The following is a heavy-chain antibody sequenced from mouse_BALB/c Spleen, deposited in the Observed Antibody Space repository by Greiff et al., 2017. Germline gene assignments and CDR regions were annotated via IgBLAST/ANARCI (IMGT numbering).Heavy chain of an antibody. CDR3: ARGYGNPSFDY. CDR1: GFTFSSFG. J-gene: IGHJ2*01. V-gene: IGHV5-17*02. D-gene: IGHD2-10*02. Sequence: EVMLVESGGGLVQPGGSRKLSCAASGFTFSSFGMHWVRQAPVKGLEWVAYISSGSSTIYYADTVKGRFTISRDNPKNTLYLQMTSLRSEDTAMYYCARGYGNPSFDYWGQGTTLTVSS. CDR2: ISSGSSTI.